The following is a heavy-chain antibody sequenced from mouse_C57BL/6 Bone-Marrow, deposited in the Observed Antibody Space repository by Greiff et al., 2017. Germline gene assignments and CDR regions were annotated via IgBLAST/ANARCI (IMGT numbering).Heavy chain of an antibody. CDR3: ARHGYGPYCSDGGDY. CDR1: GYTFTSYD. D-gene: IGHD2-10*02. V-gene: IGHV1-85*01. J-gene: IGHJ4*01. Sequence: QVQLKESGPELVKPGASVKLSCKASGYTFTSYDINWVKQRPGQGLEWIGWISPRDGSTKYNEKLKDKATLTVDKSSSTAYMELRSLTSVDSAVYCCARHGYGPYCSDGGDYWGQGTSVTVSS. CDR2: ISPRDGST.